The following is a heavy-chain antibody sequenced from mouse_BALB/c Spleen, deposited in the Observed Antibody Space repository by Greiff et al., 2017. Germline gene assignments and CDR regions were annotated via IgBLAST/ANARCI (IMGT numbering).Heavy chain of an antibody. Sequence: VKVVESGPGLVAPSQSLSITCTVSGFSLSGYGVHWVRQPPGKGLEWLGIIWGGGSTDYNSALKSRLSISKDNSKSQVFLQMDSLQTDDTAMYYCARNGNYDSSGFAYWGQGTMVTVSA. CDR2: IWGGGST. J-gene: IGHJ3*01. D-gene: IGHD1-1*01. V-gene: IGHV2-6-4*01. CDR3: ARNGNYDSSGFAY. CDR1: GFSLSGYG.